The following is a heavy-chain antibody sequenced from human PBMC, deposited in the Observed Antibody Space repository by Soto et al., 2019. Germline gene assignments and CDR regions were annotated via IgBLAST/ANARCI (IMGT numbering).Heavy chain of an antibody. CDR1: GGSISSYY. Sequence: QVQLQESGPGLVKPSETLSLTCTVSGGSISSYYWSWIRQPPGKGLEWIGYIYYSGSTNYNPSLKSRVTISVATSKNQFSLKLSSVTAADTAVYYCARGYGGGRLKDYYYYYMDVWGKGTTVTVSS. D-gene: IGHD1-26*01. CDR2: IYYSGST. J-gene: IGHJ6*03. CDR3: ARGYGGGRLKDYYYYYMDV. V-gene: IGHV4-59*08.